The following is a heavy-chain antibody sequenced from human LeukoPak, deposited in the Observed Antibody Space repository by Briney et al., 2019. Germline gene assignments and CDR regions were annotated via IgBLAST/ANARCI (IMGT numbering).Heavy chain of an antibody. Sequence: SVKVSCKASGGTFSSYAISWVRQAPGQGLEWMGGIIPIFGTATYAQKFQSRVTITADKSTSTAYMELSSLRSEDTAVYYCAREREGIAVAGTFFDIWGQGTMVTVSS. CDR3: AREREGIAVAGTFFDI. D-gene: IGHD6-19*01. V-gene: IGHV1-69*06. J-gene: IGHJ3*02. CDR1: GGTFSSYA. CDR2: IIPIFGTA.